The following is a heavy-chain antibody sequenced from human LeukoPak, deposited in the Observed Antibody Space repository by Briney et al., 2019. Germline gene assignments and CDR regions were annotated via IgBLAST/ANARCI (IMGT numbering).Heavy chain of an antibody. J-gene: IGHJ4*02. Sequence: SETLSLTCTVSGGSISSSSYYWGWIRQPPGKGLEWIGSIYYSGSTYYNPSLKSRVTISVDTSKNQFSLKLSSVTAADTAVYYCASFTVTTGYYFDYWGQGTLVTVSS. CDR1: GGSISSSSYY. CDR3: ASFTVTTGYYFDY. CDR2: IYYSGST. D-gene: IGHD4-11*01. V-gene: IGHV4-39*01.